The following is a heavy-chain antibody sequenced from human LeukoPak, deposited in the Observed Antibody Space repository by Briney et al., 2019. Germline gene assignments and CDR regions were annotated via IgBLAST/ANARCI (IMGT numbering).Heavy chain of an antibody. J-gene: IGHJ4*02. Sequence: GGSLRLSCAASGFTFSSYSMNWVRQAPGKGLEWVSSISSSSSYIYYADSVKGRFTISRDNAKNSLYLQMNSLRAEDTAVYYCASDSSDWYYFDYWGQGTLVTVSS. V-gene: IGHV3-21*01. CDR1: GFTFSSYS. D-gene: IGHD6-19*01. CDR3: ASDSSDWYYFDY. CDR2: ISSSSSYI.